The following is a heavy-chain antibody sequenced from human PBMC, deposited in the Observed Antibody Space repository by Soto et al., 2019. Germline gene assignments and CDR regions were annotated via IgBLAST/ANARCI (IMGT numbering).Heavy chain of an antibody. J-gene: IGHJ4*02. D-gene: IGHD3-9*01. CDR2: ISYDGSNK. CDR1: GFTFSSYG. CDR3: AKLALYYDILTGPDY. V-gene: IGHV3-30*18. Sequence: GGSLRLSCAASGFTFSSYGMHWVRQAPGKGLEWVAVISYDGSNKYYADSVKGRFTISRDNSKNTLYLQMNSLRAEDTAVYYCAKLALYYDILTGPDYWGRGTLVTVSS.